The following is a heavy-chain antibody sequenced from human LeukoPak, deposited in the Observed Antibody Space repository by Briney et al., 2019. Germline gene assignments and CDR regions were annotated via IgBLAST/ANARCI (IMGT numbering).Heavy chain of an antibody. CDR3: ARGINQRRYCSSTSCYNWFDP. Sequence: SGTLSLTCTVSGGSISSYYWSWIRQPPGKGLEWIGYIYYSGSTNYNPSLKSRVTISVDTSKNQFSLKLSSVTAADTAVYYCARGINQRRYCSSTSCYNWFDPWGQGTLVTVSS. D-gene: IGHD2-2*01. CDR2: IYYSGST. CDR1: GGSISSYY. V-gene: IGHV4-59*01. J-gene: IGHJ5*02.